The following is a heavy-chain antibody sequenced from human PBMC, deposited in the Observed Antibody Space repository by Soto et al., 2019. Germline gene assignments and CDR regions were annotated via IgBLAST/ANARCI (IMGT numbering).Heavy chain of an antibody. Sequence: PGGSLRLSCAASGFTFSSYAMSWVRQAPGKGLEWVSAISGSGGSTYYADSVKGRFTISRDNSKNTLYLQMNSLRAEDTAVYYCAKDGGYCSGGSCYPLFFGYWGQGTLVTVSS. D-gene: IGHD2-15*01. J-gene: IGHJ4*02. CDR2: ISGSGGST. V-gene: IGHV3-23*01. CDR1: GFTFSSYA. CDR3: AKDGGYCSGGSCYPLFFGY.